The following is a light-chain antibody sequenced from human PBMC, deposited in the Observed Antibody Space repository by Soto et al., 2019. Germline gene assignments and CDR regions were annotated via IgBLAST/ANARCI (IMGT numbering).Light chain of an antibody. CDR1: RRIGTN. J-gene: IGKJ2*01. Sequence: DIQMPQSPSSLSAPVGDRVIITCRASRRIGTNLNWYQQKPGRAPKLLVFAASTLQYGVPSRFSGSGAGTDFTLTISSLQPEDFAIYSCHQSFSVPYTFGQGTRLE. V-gene: IGKV1-39*01. CDR2: AAS. CDR3: HQSFSVPYT.